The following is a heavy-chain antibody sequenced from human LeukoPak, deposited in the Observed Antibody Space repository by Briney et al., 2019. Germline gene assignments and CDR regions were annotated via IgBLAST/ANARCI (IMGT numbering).Heavy chain of an antibody. CDR2: IKSKTGGGTT. D-gene: IGHD3-22*01. V-gene: IGHV3-15*01. J-gene: IGHJ3*02. Sequence: GGSLRLSCAASGFTFSNAWMSWVRQAPGKGLEWVGRIKSKTGGGTTDYAAPVKGRFTISRDDSKNTLYLQMNSLKTEDTAVYYCTTELDKPIWGQGTMVTVSS. CDR1: GFTFSNAW. CDR3: TTELDKPI.